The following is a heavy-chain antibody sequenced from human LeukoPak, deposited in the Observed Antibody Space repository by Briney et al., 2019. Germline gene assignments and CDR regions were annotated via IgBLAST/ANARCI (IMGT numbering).Heavy chain of an antibody. CDR3: AKDNRRALGILTGYYDGSAYFDY. D-gene: IGHD3-9*01. J-gene: IGHJ4*02. V-gene: IGHV3-66*03. CDR2: IYSDNT. Sequence: GGSLRLSCTVSGFTVSSNSMSWVRQAPGKGLEWVSFIYSDNTHYSDSVKGRFTISRDNSRNTLYLHMNSLRAEDTAVYYCAKDNRRALGILTGYYDGSAYFDYWGQGTLVTVSS. CDR1: GFTVSSNS.